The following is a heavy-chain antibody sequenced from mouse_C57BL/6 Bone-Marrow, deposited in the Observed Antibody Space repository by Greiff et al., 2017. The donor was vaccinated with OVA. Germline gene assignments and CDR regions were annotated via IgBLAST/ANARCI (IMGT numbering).Heavy chain of an antibody. D-gene: IGHD3-1*01. V-gene: IGHV7-3*01. CDR1: GFTFTDYY. CDR2: IRNKANGYTT. J-gene: IGHJ4*01. CDR3: ARSLGALGAMDY. Sequence: EVHLVESGGGLVQPGGSLSLSCAASGFTFTDYYMSWVRQPPGKALEWLGFIRNKANGYTTEYSASVKGRFTISRDNSQSILYLQMNALRAEDSATYYCARSLGALGAMDYWGQGTSVTVSS.